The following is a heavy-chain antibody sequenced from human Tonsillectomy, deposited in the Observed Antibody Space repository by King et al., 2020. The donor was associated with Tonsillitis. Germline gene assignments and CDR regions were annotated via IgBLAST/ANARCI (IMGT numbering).Heavy chain of an antibody. Sequence: QLVQSGAEVKKPGASVKVSCKASGYTFTSYDINWVRQATGQGLEWMGWMNPNSGNTGYAQKFQGRVTMTRNTSISTAYMELSSLRSEDTAVYYGATLGYCSSSSCYVYYYYGMDVWGQGTTVTVSS. D-gene: IGHD2-2*01. V-gene: IGHV1-8*01. CDR3: ATLGYCSSSSCYVYYYYGMDV. J-gene: IGHJ6*02. CDR1: GYTFTSYD. CDR2: MNPNSGNT.